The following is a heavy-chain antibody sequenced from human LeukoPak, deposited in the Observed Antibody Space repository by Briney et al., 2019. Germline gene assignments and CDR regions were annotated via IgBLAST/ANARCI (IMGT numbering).Heavy chain of an antibody. CDR3: ARDRNDFWSGYYHDY. J-gene: IGHJ4*02. D-gene: IGHD3-3*01. Sequence: SETLSLTCAVYGGSFSGYYWSWIRQHPGKGLEWIGYIYYSGSTYYNPSLKSRVTISVDTSKNQFSLKLSSVTAADTAVYYCARDRNDFWSGYYHDYWGQGTLVTVSS. CDR1: GGSFSGYY. CDR2: IYYSGST. V-gene: IGHV4-31*11.